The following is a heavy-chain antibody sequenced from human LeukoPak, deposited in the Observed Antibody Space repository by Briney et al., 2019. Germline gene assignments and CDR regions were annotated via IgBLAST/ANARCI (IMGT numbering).Heavy chain of an antibody. V-gene: IGHV4-31*03. CDR3: ARVPGYSSSWYFYFDY. Sequence: SETLSLTCTVSGGSISSGGYYWSWIRQHPGKGLEWIGYIYYSGSTYYNPSLKSRVTISVDTSKNQFSLKLSSVTAAGTAVYYCARVPGYSSSWYFYFDYWGQGTLVTVSS. CDR2: IYYSGST. J-gene: IGHJ4*02. D-gene: IGHD6-13*01. CDR1: GGSISSGGYY.